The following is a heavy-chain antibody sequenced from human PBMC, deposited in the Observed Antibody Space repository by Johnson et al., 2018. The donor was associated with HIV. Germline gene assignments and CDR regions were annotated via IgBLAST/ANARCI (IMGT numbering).Heavy chain of an antibody. V-gene: IGHV3-43D*03. D-gene: IGHD3-22*01. J-gene: IGHJ3*02. CDR1: GFTFDHYA. CDR3: AKGMGYDRGAFDI. Sequence: DVQVVESGGAVVQPGGSLRLSCAVSGFTFDHYAMHWVRQAPGKGLEWVSLISWDGDTSYYADSVKGRFTISRDNSKNSLYLQMNSLRAEDTALYYCAKGMGYDRGAFDIWGQGTMVTVSS. CDR2: ISWDGDTS.